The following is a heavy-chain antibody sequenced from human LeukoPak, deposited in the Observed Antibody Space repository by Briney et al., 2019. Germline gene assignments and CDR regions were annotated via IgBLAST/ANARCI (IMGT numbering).Heavy chain of an antibody. CDR3: ARVRGDGYRVYYFDY. Sequence: PSQTLSLTCTVSGGSISSGGYYWSWIRQHPGKGLEWIGYIYYSGSTYYNPSLKSRVTISVDTSKNQFSLKLSSVTAADTAVYYCARVRGDGYRVYYFDYWGQGTLVTVSS. V-gene: IGHV4-31*03. D-gene: IGHD5-24*01. J-gene: IGHJ4*02. CDR1: GGSISSGGYY. CDR2: IYYSGST.